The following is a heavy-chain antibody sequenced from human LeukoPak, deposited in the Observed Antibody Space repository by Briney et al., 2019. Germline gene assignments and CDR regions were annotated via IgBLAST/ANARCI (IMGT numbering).Heavy chain of an antibody. V-gene: IGHV3-23*01. Sequence: GGTLRLSCAASGFTFSRHGINWVRQAPGKGLEWVSGITPSGSISYYADSVKGRFTISRDNSKNTVSLHMNSLRAEDTALYYCARDLDWGAFDAWGQGTLVTVSS. CDR3: ARDLDWGAFDA. J-gene: IGHJ5*02. CDR2: ITPSGSIS. CDR1: GFTFSRHG. D-gene: IGHD3-9*01.